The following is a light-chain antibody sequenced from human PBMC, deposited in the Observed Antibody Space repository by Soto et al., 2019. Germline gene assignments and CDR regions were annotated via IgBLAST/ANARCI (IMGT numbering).Light chain of an antibody. J-gene: IGKJ1*01. CDR3: QQRYNWSPT. CDR1: ESVSSY. Sequence: EIVLTQSPATLSLSPGEKATLSCRASESVSSYLAWYQQRPGQGPRLLIFDASNRQYGIPARFSGSGSGTDFTLTSSSLEPEDFAVYYCQQRYNWSPTFGQGTKVEIK. CDR2: DAS. V-gene: IGKV3-11*01.